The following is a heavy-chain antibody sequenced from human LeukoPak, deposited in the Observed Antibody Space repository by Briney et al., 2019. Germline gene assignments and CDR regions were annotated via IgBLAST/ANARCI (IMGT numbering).Heavy chain of an antibody. Sequence: SVKVSCKASGFTFTSSAMQWVRQARGQRLEWIGWIVVGSGNTNYAQKFQERVTITRDMSTSTAYMELSSLRSEDTAVYYCASCSSWSQGDWFDPWGQGTLVTVSS. CDR1: GFTFTSSA. D-gene: IGHD6-13*01. V-gene: IGHV1-58*02. CDR3: ASCSSWSQGDWFDP. J-gene: IGHJ5*02. CDR2: IVVGSGNT.